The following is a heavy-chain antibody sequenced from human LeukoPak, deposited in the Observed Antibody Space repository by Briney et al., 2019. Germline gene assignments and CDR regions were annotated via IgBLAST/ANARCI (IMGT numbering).Heavy chain of an antibody. D-gene: IGHD1-26*01. CDR1: GYAFTSYD. Sequence: ASVKVSCRASGYAFTSYDINWVRQATGQGLEWMGWMNPNSGNTGYAQKFQGGVTMTRNTSISTAYMELSSLRSEDTAVYYCAIIGVQWELLVDYWGQGTLVTVSS. V-gene: IGHV1-8*01. CDR3: AIIGVQWELLVDY. J-gene: IGHJ4*02. CDR2: MNPNSGNT.